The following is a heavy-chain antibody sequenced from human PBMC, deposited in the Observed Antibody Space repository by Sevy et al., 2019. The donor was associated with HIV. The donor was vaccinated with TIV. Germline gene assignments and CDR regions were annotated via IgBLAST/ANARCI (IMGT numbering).Heavy chain of an antibody. Sequence: SETLSLTCTVSGGSISSYYWSWIRQPPGKGLEWIGYIYYSGSTNYNPSLKSRVTISVDTSKNQFSLKLSSVTAADTAVYYCARCRSAYGDYELVDYWGQGTLVTVSS. CDR1: GGSISSYY. CDR2: IYYSGST. D-gene: IGHD4-17*01. V-gene: IGHV4-59*01. J-gene: IGHJ4*02. CDR3: ARCRSAYGDYELVDY.